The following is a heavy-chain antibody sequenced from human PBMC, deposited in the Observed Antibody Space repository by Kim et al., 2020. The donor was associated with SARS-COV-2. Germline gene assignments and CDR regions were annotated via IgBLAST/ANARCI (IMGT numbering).Heavy chain of an antibody. V-gene: IGHV1-24*01. CDR1: GYTLTELS. Sequence: ASVKVSCKVSGYTLTELSMHWVRQAPGKGLEWMGGFDPEDGETIYAQKFQGRVTMTEDTSTDTAYMELSSLRSEDTAVYYCATDRDGDYIFDYWGQGTLVTVSS. J-gene: IGHJ4*02. D-gene: IGHD4-17*01. CDR3: ATDRDGDYIFDY. CDR2: FDPEDGET.